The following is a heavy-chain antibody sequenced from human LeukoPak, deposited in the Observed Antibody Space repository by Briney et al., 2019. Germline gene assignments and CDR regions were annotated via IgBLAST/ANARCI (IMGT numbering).Heavy chain of an antibody. D-gene: IGHD2-2*01. CDR1: GGSISSYY. CDR2: IYTSGST. CDR3: AREKFVVVPAAASYYYYMGV. Sequence: SETLSLTCTVSGGSISSYYWSWIRQPAGKGLEWIGRIYTSGSTNYNPSLKSRVTMSVDTSKNQFSLKLSSVTAADTAVYYCAREKFVVVPAAASYYYYMGVWGKGTTVTVSS. J-gene: IGHJ6*03. V-gene: IGHV4-4*07.